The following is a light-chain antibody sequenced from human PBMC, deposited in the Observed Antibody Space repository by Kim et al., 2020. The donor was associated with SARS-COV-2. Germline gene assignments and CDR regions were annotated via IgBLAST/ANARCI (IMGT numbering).Light chain of an antibody. CDR2: DAS. Sequence: SPGQRATLTCSARQSFSNSFLAWYHHKPGQAPRRLIYDASTRATGIPDRFSGSWSGTDFTLTISRREPEDFAVYYCQQYGTSPPYTFGQGTNLEI. CDR1: QSFSNSF. V-gene: IGKV3-20*01. J-gene: IGKJ2*01. CDR3: QQYGTSPPYT.